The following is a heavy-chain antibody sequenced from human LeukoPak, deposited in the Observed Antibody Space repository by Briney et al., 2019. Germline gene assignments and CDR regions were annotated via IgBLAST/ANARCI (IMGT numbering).Heavy chain of an antibody. CDR3: AKIEVSATLDY. D-gene: IGHD5/OR15-5a*01. J-gene: IGHJ4*02. CDR1: GFTFSTYG. Sequence: PGGSLRLSCAASGFTFSTYGLHWVRQAPGKGLEWEAFIRNDGSNKYYADSVKGRFTISRDNSRNTLSLQMNSLRVEDTAVYYCAKIEVSATLDYWGQGTLVTVSS. V-gene: IGHV3-30*02. CDR2: IRNDGSNK.